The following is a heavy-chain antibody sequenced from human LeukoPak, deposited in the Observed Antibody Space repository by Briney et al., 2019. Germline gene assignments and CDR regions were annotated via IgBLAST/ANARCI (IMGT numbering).Heavy chain of an antibody. Sequence: SVKVSCKASGGTFSSYAISWVRQAPGQGLEWMGRIIPIFGIANYAQKFQGRVTITADKSTSTAYMELSSLRSEDTAVYYCARDGYPRYCSSTSCHDYGMDVWGQGTTVTVSS. D-gene: IGHD2-2*01. V-gene: IGHV1-69*04. CDR3: ARDGYPRYCSSTSCHDYGMDV. CDR1: GGTFSSYA. CDR2: IIPIFGIA. J-gene: IGHJ6*02.